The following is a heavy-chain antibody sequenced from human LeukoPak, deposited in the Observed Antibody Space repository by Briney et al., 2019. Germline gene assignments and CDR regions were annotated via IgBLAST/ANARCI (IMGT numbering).Heavy chain of an antibody. Sequence: GSLRLSCAASGFTFSSYWMHWVRQAPGKGLVWVSRINSDGSSTSYADSVKGRFTISRDNAKNTLYLQMNSLRAEDTAVYYCARHRSGGSQDDAFDIWGQGTMVTVSS. CDR1: GFTFSSYW. CDR3: ARHRSGGSQDDAFDI. D-gene: IGHD2-15*01. J-gene: IGHJ3*02. V-gene: IGHV3-74*01. CDR2: INSDGSST.